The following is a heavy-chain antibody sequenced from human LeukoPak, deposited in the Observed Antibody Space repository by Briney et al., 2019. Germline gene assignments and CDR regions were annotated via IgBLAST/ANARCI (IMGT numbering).Heavy chain of an antibody. CDR3: ARAELMTTVTTYFDY. CDR1: GFIFSSFE. D-gene: IGHD4-17*01. V-gene: IGHV3-48*03. Sequence: GGSLRLSCVASGFIFSSFEMNWVRQAPGKGLEWVSHISSGGVAIYYADSVKGRFTISRDDAKNSLYLQMNSLRAEDTAVYYCARAELMTTVTTYFDYWGQGTLVTVSS. CDR2: ISSGGVAI. J-gene: IGHJ4*02.